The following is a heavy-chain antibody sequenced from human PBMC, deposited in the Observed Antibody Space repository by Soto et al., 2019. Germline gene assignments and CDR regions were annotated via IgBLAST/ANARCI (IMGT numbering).Heavy chain of an antibody. Sequence: GASVKVSCKASGGTFSTYGITWVRQAPGQGLEWMGGIIPIFGTENYAQKFQGRVTITADESTNTAYMELSSLRSEDTAVYYCARVAPVDYSNYGWFGPWGQGTLVTVSS. CDR1: GGTFSTYG. V-gene: IGHV1-69*13. CDR2: IIPIFGTE. D-gene: IGHD4-4*01. CDR3: ARVAPVDYSNYGWFGP. J-gene: IGHJ5*02.